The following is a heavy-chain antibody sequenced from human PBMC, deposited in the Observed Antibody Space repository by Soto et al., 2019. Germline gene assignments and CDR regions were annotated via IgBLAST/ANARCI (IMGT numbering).Heavy chain of an antibody. D-gene: IGHD4-4*01. CDR3: ARDASHYDVDY. V-gene: IGHV3-33*01. Sequence: LVESGGGVAQPGRSLRLSCATSGFSFSPSGMHWVRQAPGKGLEWLAIIWNDGTTTYYADSVKGRFTISRDNSKNTLYLQMNSLRYEDTAVYYCARDASHYDVDYWGQGTLVTVSS. CDR1: GFSFSPSG. CDR2: IWNDGTTT. J-gene: IGHJ4*02.